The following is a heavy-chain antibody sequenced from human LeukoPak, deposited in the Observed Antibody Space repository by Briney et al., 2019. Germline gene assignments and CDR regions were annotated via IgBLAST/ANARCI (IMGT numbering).Heavy chain of an antibody. Sequence: SETLSLTCAVSGGSISSNSYYWGWIRQPPGKGLEWIGSIYYSGSTYYNPSLKSRVTISVDTSKNKFSLKLSSVTAAATAVYYCARVYSINWYFDLWGRGTLVTVSS. V-gene: IGHV4-39*07. CDR3: ARVYSINWYFDL. CDR1: GGSISSNSYY. CDR2: IYYSGST. D-gene: IGHD4-11*01. J-gene: IGHJ2*01.